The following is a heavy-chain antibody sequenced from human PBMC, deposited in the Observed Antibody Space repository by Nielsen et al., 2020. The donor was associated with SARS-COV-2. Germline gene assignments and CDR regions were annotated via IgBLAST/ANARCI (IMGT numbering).Heavy chain of an antibody. J-gene: IGHJ4*02. CDR3: ARDWRIGAAAGEGFDY. D-gene: IGHD6-13*01. V-gene: IGHV3-7*03. CDR2: IKQDGSEK. Sequence: GGSLRLSCAASGFTFSSYWMSWVGQAPGKGLEWVANIKQDGSEKYYVDSVKGRFTISRDNAKNSLYLQMNSLRAEDTAVYYCARDWRIGAAAGEGFDYWGQGTLVTVSS. CDR1: GFTFSSYW.